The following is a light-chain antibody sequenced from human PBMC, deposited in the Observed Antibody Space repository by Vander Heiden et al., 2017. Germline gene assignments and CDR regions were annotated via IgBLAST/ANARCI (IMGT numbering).Light chain of an antibody. CDR3: QQYNNWPRT. J-gene: IGKJ1*01. CDR2: AAS. V-gene: IGKV3-15*01. Sequence: EIVMTQSPATLSVSPGERATLSCRASQSVRSNLDWYQQKPGQAPRLLIYAASTGATGIPGRFSGSGSGTEFTLTISSLQSEDFALYYCQQYNNWPRTFGQGTKVEIK. CDR1: QSVRSN.